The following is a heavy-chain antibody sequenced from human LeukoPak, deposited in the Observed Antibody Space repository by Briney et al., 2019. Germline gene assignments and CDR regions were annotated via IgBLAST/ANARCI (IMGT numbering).Heavy chain of an antibody. CDR2: ISGSGGAT. CDR3: AKDLLPVVVSPNGMDV. J-gene: IGHJ6*02. D-gene: IGHD3-22*01. Sequence: PGGSLRLSCAASGFTFSSYAMSWVRQAPGKGLEWVSAISGSGGATYSADSVKGRFTISRDNSKNTLYLQMNSLRAEDTAVYYCAKDLLPVVVSPNGMDVWGQGTTVTVSS. CDR1: GFTFSSYA. V-gene: IGHV3-23*01.